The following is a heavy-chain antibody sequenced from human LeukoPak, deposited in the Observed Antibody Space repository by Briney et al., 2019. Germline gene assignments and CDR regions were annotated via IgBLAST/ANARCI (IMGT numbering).Heavy chain of an antibody. J-gene: IGHJ4*02. V-gene: IGHV4-59*08. CDR3: ARGWDRITMVRGVLSFDY. Sequence: PSETLSLTCTVSGGSISSYYWSWIRQPPGKGLEWIGYIYYSGSTNYNPSLKSRVTISVDTSKNQFSLKLSSVTAADTAVYYCARGWDRITMVRGVLSFDYWGQGTLVTVSS. CDR1: GGSISSYY. CDR2: IYYSGST. D-gene: IGHD3-10*01.